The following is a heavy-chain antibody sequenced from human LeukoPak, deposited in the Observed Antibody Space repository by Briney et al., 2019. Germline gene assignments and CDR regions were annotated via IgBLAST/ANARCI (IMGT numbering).Heavy chain of an antibody. Sequence: SETLSLTCAVYGGSFSGYYWSWIRQPPEKGLEWIGEINHSGSTNHNPSLKSRVTISVDTSKNQFSLKLSSVTAADTAVYYCARFGRTAAAVDYWGQGTLVTVSS. D-gene: IGHD6-13*01. CDR1: GGSFSGYY. CDR3: ARFGRTAAAVDY. V-gene: IGHV4-34*01. CDR2: INHSGST. J-gene: IGHJ4*02.